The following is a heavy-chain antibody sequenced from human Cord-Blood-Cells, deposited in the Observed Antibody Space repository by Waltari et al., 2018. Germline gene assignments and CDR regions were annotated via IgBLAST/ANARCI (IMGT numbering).Heavy chain of an antibody. V-gene: IGHV3-9*01. D-gene: IGHD3-3*01. CDR2: ISWNSGSI. J-gene: IGHJ2*01. CDR3: AKDKGWRGYYWYFDL. CDR1: GFTFDDYA. Sequence: EVQLVESGGGLVQPGRSLRLSCAASGFTFDDYAMHWVRQAPGKGLEWVSGISWNSGSIGYADSVKGRFTISRDNAKNSLYLQMNSLRAEDTALYYCAKDKGWRGYYWYFDLWGRGTLVTVSS.